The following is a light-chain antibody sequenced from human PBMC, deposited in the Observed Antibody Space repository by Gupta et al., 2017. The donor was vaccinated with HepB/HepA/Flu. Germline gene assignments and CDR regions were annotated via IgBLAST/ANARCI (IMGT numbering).Light chain of an antibody. Sequence: EIVMPPPLATLSVSPGERVTLSCRASQSVGSNLAWFQQTPGQSPRLLISAASTRATGIPARFSGSGSGTEFTLTISGLQSEDFAVYFCQQYNNWPPTFGPGTKVDIK. CDR1: QSVGSN. CDR2: AAS. CDR3: QQYNNWPPT. V-gene: IGKV3-15*01. J-gene: IGKJ3*01.